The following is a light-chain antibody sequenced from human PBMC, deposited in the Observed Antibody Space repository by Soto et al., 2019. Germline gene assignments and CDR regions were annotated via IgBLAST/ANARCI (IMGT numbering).Light chain of an antibody. J-gene: IGKJ2*01. Sequence: EIVLTQSPGTLSLSPGDRATLSCRASQSISSSYLAWYQQKPGQAPRVLIYGASSRATSIPDRFSGSGSGTDFTLTISRLEPEAFAVYFCQQYGNPPPNAFGQGTKVEIK. V-gene: IGKV3-20*01. CDR2: GAS. CDR3: QQYGNPPPNA. CDR1: QSISSSY.